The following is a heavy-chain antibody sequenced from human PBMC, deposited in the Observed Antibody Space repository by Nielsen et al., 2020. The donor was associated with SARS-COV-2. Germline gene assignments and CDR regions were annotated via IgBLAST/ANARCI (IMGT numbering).Heavy chain of an antibody. J-gene: IGHJ5*02. CDR2: ISSSSSYI. D-gene: IGHD4-17*01. CDR3: ASTTVTTNNNWFDP. CDR1: GFTFSSYN. V-gene: IGHV3-21*01. Sequence: GGSLRLSCAASGFTFSSYNMNWVRQAPGKGLEWVSSISSSSSYIYYADSVKGRFTISRDNAKSSLYLQMNSLRVEDTAVYYCASTTVTTNNNWFDPWGQGTLVTVSS.